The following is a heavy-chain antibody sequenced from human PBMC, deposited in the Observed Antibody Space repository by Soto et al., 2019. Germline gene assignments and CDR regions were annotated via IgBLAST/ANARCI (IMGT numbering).Heavy chain of an antibody. CDR2: MNPNSSNT. CDR1: GYTFTSYD. D-gene: IGHD2-21*01. Sequence: ASVKVSCKASGYTFTSYDINWVRQATGQGLEWVGWMNPNSSNTSYAQKLQGRVTMTRNTSISTAYMELSSLSSEDTAVYYCVREMWTRTGPQNFFDYWGLGALVTVSS. V-gene: IGHV1-8*01. J-gene: IGHJ4*02. CDR3: VREMWTRTGPQNFFDY.